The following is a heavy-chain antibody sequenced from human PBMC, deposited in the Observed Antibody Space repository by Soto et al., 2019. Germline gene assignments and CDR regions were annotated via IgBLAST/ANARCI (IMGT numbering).Heavy chain of an antibody. CDR2: INPNSGGT. CDR1: GYTFTGYY. Sequence: ASVKVSCKASGYTFTGYYMHWVRQAPGQGLEWMGWINPNSGGTNYAQKFQGWVTMTRDTSISTAYMELSRLRSDDTAVYYCARPIAQYYYGMDVCGQGTTVTVSS. V-gene: IGHV1-2*04. D-gene: IGHD2-21*01. CDR3: ARPIAQYYYGMDV. J-gene: IGHJ6*02.